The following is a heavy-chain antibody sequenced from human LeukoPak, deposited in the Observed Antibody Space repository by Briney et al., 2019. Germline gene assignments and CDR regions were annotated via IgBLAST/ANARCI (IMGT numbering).Heavy chain of an antibody. J-gene: IGHJ4*02. CDR1: GFTFSSYA. CDR2: ISYDGSNK. V-gene: IGHV3-30*01. Sequence: SGGSLRLSCAASGFTFSSYAMHWVRQAPGKGLEWVAVISYDGSNKYYADSVKGRFTISRDNSKNTLYLQMNSLRAEDTAVYYCARVYSSGWYGGPGGHIDYWGQGTLVTVSS. D-gene: IGHD6-19*01. CDR3: ARVYSSGWYGGPGGHIDY.